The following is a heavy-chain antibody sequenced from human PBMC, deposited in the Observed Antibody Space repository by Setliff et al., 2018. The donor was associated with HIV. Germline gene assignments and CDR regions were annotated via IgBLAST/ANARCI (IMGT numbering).Heavy chain of an antibody. J-gene: IGHJ6*03. CDR3: ARGFSSSWYYYYMGV. V-gene: IGHV3-33*08. Sequence: GGSLRLSCKPSGLHVRGAWMNWVRQAPGKGLEWVAVIWYDGSNKYYADSVKGRFTISRDNSKNTLYLQMNSLRAEDTAVYYCARGFSSSWYYYYMGVWGKGTTVTVSS. D-gene: IGHD6-13*01. CDR1: GLHVRGAW. CDR2: IWYDGSNK.